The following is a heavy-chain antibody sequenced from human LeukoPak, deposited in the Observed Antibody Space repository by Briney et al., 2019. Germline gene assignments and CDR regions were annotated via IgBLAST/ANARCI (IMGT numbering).Heavy chain of an antibody. D-gene: IGHD3-22*01. CDR1: GGTFSSYA. Sequence: SVKVSCKASGGTFSSYAISWVRQAPGQGLEWMGGIIPIFGTANYAQKFQGRVTITADESTSTAYMELSSLRSEDTAVYYCASDPYYYDSSGYQNYYYYMDVWGKGTAVTISS. V-gene: IGHV1-69*13. J-gene: IGHJ6*03. CDR3: ASDPYYYDSSGYQNYYYYMDV. CDR2: IIPIFGTA.